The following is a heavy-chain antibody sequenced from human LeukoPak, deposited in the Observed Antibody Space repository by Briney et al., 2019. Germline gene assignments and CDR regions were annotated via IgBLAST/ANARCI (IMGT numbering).Heavy chain of an antibody. CDR2: ICYSGST. J-gene: IGHJ3*02. CDR3: ARDRPKIDAFDI. V-gene: IGHV4-59*01. CDR1: GGSISSYY. Sequence: PSETLSLTCTVSGGSISSYYWSWIRQPPGKGLEWIGYICYSGSTNYNPSLKSRVTISVDTSKNQFSLKLSSVTAADTAVYYCARDRPKIDAFDIWGQGTMVTVSS.